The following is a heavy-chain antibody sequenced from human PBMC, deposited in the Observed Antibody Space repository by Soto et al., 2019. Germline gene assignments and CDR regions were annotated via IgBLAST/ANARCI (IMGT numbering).Heavy chain of an antibody. V-gene: IGHV1-69*06. CDR2: IITIFGTA. J-gene: IGHJ5*02. D-gene: IGHD3-22*01. CDR1: GGTFSSYA. Sequence: SVKVSCKASGGTFSSYAISWVRQAPGQGLEWMGGIITIFGTANYAQKFHGRVTITADKSTSTAYMELSSLRSEDTAVYYCARGDYYYDSSGYYLNWFNPWGQGTLVTVSS. CDR3: ARGDYYYDSSGYYLNWFNP.